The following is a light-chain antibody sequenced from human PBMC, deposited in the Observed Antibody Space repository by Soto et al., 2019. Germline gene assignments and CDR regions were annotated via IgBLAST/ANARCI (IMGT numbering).Light chain of an antibody. Sequence: DIQLTQSPSFLSASVGDRVTLTCRARQDISTYLAWYQQKPGKAPNLLIYVASTLQNGVPSRFSGTGSGTEFTLTITNLQPEDFATYYCQQLDSYPLTFGGGTEVEI. V-gene: IGKV1-9*01. CDR2: VAS. CDR1: QDISTY. J-gene: IGKJ4*01. CDR3: QQLDSYPLT.